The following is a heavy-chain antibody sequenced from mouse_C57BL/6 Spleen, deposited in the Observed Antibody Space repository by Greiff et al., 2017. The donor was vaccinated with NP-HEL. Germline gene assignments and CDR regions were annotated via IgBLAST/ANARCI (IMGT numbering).Heavy chain of an antibody. CDR3: AREDEVREGFAY. CDR2: ISYSGST. CDR1: GYSITSGYD. J-gene: IGHJ3*01. Sequence: EVKLQESGPGMVKPSQSLSLTCTVTGYSITSGYDWHWIRHFPGNKLEWMGYISYSGSTNYNPSLKSRISITHDTSKNHFFLKLNAVTTEDTATYYCAREDEVREGFAYWGQGTLVTVSS. V-gene: IGHV3-1*01.